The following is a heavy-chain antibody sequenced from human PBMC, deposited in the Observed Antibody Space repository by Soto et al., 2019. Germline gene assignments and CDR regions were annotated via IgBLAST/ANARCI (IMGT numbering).Heavy chain of an antibody. D-gene: IGHD6-19*01. CDR1: GYTFTPYA. CDR3: ARDGAVAGDSNFDY. Sequence: QVQLVQSGAEVKKPGASVKVSCKASGYTFTPYAMHWVRQAPGQRLEWMGWINAGNGNTKYSQKFKGRVTISTDTSASTAYMELSSLRSEDTAVYYCARDGAVAGDSNFDYWGQGTLVTVSS. J-gene: IGHJ4*02. CDR2: INAGNGNT. V-gene: IGHV1-3*01.